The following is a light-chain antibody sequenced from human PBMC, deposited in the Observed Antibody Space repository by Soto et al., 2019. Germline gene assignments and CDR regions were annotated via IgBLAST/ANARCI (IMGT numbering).Light chain of an antibody. V-gene: IGLV2-14*01. J-gene: IGLJ1*01. CDR3: SSFTSSITYV. Sequence: QSVLTQPPSVSAAPGQKGTISCSGSSSNIGGNSVSWYRQDPGKAPKLIIYDVTYRPSGVSNRFSGSKSGNTASLTISGLQSEDADDYHCSSFTSSITYVLGTGTKAPS. CDR1: SSNIGGNS. CDR2: DVT.